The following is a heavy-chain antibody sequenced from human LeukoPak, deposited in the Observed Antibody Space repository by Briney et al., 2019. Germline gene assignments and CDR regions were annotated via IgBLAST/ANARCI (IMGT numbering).Heavy chain of an antibody. CDR1: GYTFTSYG. J-gene: IGHJ4*02. CDR3: ARSECDYVWGSYRLYYFDY. CDR2: IIPIFGTA. Sequence: ASVKASCKASGYTFTSYGISWVRQAPGQGLEWMGGIIPIFGTANYAQKFQGRVTITADKSTSTAYMELSGLRSEDTAVYYCARSECDYVWGSYRLYYFDYWGQGTLVTVSS. D-gene: IGHD3-16*02. V-gene: IGHV1-69*06.